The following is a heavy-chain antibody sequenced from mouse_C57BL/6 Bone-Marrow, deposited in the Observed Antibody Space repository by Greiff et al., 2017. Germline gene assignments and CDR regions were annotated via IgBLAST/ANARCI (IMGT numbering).Heavy chain of an antibody. CDR1: GYTFTSYW. Sequence: QVQLQQPGAELVKPGASVKLSCKASGYTFTSYWMHWVKQRPGQGLEWIGMIHPNSGSTNYNEKFKSKATLTVDKSPSTAYMQLSSLTSEDSAVYYCARKGYYGPGVYFAYWGQGTTLTVSS. CDR2: IHPNSGST. CDR3: ARKGYYGPGVYFAY. V-gene: IGHV1-64*01. D-gene: IGHD1-2*01. J-gene: IGHJ2*01.